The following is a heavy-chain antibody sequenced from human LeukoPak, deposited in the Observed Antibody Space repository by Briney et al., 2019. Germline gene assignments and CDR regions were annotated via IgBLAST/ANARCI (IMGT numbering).Heavy chain of an antibody. CDR2: ISGSGGST. J-gene: IGHJ4*02. CDR3: AKLGTMIVVVTYIDY. Sequence: GGSLRLSCAASGFTFSSYAMSWVRQAPGKGLEWVSAISGSGGSTYYADSVKGRFTISRDNSKNTLYLQMNSLRAEDTAVYYCAKLGTMIVVVTYIDYWGQGTLVTVSS. V-gene: IGHV3-23*01. CDR1: GFTFSSYA. D-gene: IGHD3-22*01.